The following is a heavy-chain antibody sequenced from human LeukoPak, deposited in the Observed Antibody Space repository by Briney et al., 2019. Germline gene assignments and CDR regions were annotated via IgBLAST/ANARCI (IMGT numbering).Heavy chain of an antibody. J-gene: IGHJ4*02. Sequence: PGGSLRLSCAASGFTFSSYAMHWVRQAPGKGLEWVAVISYDGLNKYYADSVKGRFTISRDNSKNTLFLQMNSLKTEDTAVYYCAKSVSYGDDFDYWGQGTLVTLSS. V-gene: IGHV3-30*04. CDR1: GFTFSSYA. CDR3: AKSVSYGDDFDY. D-gene: IGHD4-17*01. CDR2: ISYDGLNK.